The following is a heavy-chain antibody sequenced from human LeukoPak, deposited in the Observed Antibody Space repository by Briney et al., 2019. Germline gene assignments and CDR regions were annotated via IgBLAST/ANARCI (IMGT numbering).Heavy chain of an antibody. Sequence: GGSLRLSCAASGFTFSSYAMSWVRQAPGKGLEWVSAISGSGGSTYYADSVKGRFTISRDNSKNTLYLQMNSLRAEDTAVYYCARGYCSSTSCLVDYWGQGTLVTVSS. CDR3: ARGYCSSTSCLVDY. CDR2: ISGSGGST. V-gene: IGHV3-23*01. CDR1: GFTFSSYA. J-gene: IGHJ4*02. D-gene: IGHD2-2*01.